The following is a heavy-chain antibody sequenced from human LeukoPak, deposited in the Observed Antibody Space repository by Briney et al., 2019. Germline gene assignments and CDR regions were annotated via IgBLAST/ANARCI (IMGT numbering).Heavy chain of an antibody. Sequence: AASVKVSCKASGYTFTSYGISRVRQAPGQGLEWMGWISAYNGNTNYAQKLQGRVTMTTDTSTSTVYMELRSLRSDDTAVYYCARGSSGYSYGYAVDYWGQGTLVTVSS. V-gene: IGHV1-18*04. CDR2: ISAYNGNT. J-gene: IGHJ4*02. D-gene: IGHD5-18*01. CDR1: GYTFTSYG. CDR3: ARGSSGYSYGYAVDY.